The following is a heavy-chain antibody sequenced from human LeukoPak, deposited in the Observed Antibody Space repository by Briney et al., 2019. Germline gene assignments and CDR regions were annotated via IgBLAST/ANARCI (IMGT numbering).Heavy chain of an antibody. CDR3: AKAHNPYYYDSSGYYIVFDY. Sequence: GGSLRLSCAASGFTFSSYAMSWVRQAPGKGLEWVSAISGSGGSTYYADSVKGRFTISRDNSKNTLYLQMNSLRAEDTAVYYCAKAHNPYYYDSSGYYIVFDYWGQGTLVTVSS. CDR1: GFTFSSYA. J-gene: IGHJ4*02. CDR2: ISGSGGST. V-gene: IGHV3-23*01. D-gene: IGHD3-22*01.